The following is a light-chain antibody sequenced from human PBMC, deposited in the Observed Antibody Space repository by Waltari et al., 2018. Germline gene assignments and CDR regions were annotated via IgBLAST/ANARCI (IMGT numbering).Light chain of an antibody. CDR2: QVS. Sequence: DVLMTQSPLSLPVILGQPASISCWSSQGLVHSVGNPYLNWFQLKPGQSPRRLIYQVSNRDSGVPDRFSGSGSGTDFTLKISRVEADDFGVYYCMQGTNWPRTFGQGTKVEIK. J-gene: IGKJ1*01. CDR1: QGLVHSVGNPY. CDR3: MQGTNWPRT. V-gene: IGKV2-30*02.